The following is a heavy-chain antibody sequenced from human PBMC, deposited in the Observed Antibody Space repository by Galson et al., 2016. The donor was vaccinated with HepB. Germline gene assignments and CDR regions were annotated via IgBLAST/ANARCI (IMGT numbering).Heavy chain of an antibody. CDR3: ARDQGWEGGWFDP. J-gene: IGHJ5*02. Sequence: ASGFTFSHYAMAWVRQAPGKGLEWVALISYDGSNRYYGDPVRGRFAISRDTSKNTVYLQMNSLRPEDTAVYYCARDQGWEGGWFDPWGQGTLVTVSS. CDR1: GFTFSHYA. V-gene: IGHV3-30*09. D-gene: IGHD1-26*01. CDR2: ISYDGSNR.